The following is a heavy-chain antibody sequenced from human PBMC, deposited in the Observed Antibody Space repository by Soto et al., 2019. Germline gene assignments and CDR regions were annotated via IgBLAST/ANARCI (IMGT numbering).Heavy chain of an antibody. Sequence: PGGSLRLSCAASGFTFADYAMHWVRQAPGKGLEWVSLISWDGGSTYYADSVKGRFTISRDNSKNSLYLQMNSLRAEDTALYYCATGVAAAGPFDYWGQGTLVTVSS. D-gene: IGHD6-13*01. J-gene: IGHJ4*02. CDR3: ATGVAAAGPFDY. CDR1: GFTFADYA. CDR2: ISWDGGST. V-gene: IGHV3-43D*04.